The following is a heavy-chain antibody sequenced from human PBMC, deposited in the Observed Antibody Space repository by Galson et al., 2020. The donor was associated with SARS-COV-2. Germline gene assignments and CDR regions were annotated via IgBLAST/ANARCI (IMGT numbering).Heavy chain of an antibody. Sequence: ASVKVSCKASGYTFTNYGISWVRQAPGQGLEWMGWISAYNDNTDYAQKFQGRVTMTTDTSTSTAYMELRSLRSDDTAVYYCARVRGNYYDRSPSSNFWGQGTRVTVSS. CDR3: ARVRGNYYDRSPSSNF. V-gene: IGHV1-18*04. D-gene: IGHD3-22*01. J-gene: IGHJ4*02. CDR1: GYTFTNYG. CDR2: ISAYNDNT.